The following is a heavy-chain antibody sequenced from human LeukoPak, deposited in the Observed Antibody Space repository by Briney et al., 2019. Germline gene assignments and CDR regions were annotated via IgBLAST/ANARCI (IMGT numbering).Heavy chain of an antibody. CDR2: IWFDGSNQ. CDR1: GFIFGSYG. CDR3: ARDPERGFDV. Sequence: GESLKISCAASGFIFGSYGMHWVRQAPGKGLEWVAVIWFDGSNQYYADSVKGRFTVSRDNSKNILYLQMNSLRAEDTAVYYCARDPERGFDVWGQGTTVTVSS. J-gene: IGHJ6*02. V-gene: IGHV3-33*01.